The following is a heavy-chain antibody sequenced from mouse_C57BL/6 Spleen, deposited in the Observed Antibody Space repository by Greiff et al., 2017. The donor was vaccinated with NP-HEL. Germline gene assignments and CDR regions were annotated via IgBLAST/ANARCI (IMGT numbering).Heavy chain of an antibody. J-gene: IGHJ4*01. Sequence: QVQLQQPGAELVMPGASVKLSCKASGYTFTSYWMHWVKQRPGQGLEWIGEIDPSDSYTNYNQKFKGKSTLTVDKSSSTAYMQLSSLTSEDSAVYYCARPYYYGSSYAMDYLGQGTSVTVSS. V-gene: IGHV1-69*01. CDR2: IDPSDSYT. CDR1: GYTFTSYW. D-gene: IGHD1-1*01. CDR3: ARPYYYGSSYAMDY.